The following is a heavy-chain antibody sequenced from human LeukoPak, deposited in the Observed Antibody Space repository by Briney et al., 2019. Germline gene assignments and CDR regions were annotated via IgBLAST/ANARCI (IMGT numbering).Heavy chain of an antibody. J-gene: IGHJ4*02. D-gene: IGHD2-2*02. CDR1: GFPFSRYW. CDR3: ARNLYTQGDY. Sequence: PGGSLRPSCAASGFPFSRYWMHWVRQTPGTGLVWVSRISSDGSSTSYGDSVKGRVTISRDNAKNTLYLQMNSLRAEDTAVYYCARNLYTQGDYWGQGTLVTVSS. CDR2: ISSDGSST. V-gene: IGHV3-74*01.